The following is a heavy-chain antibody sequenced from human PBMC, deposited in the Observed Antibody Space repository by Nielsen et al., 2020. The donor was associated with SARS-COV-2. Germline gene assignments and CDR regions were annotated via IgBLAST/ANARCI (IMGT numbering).Heavy chain of an antibody. J-gene: IGHJ4*02. Sequence: SLKISCAASGFTFDDYAMHWVRQAPGKGLEWVSGISWNSGSIGYADSVKGRFTISRDNAKNSLYLQMNSLRAEDTALYYCAKGSGYCSSTSCSPDYWGQGTLVTVSS. CDR1: GFTFDDYA. CDR2: ISWNSGSI. V-gene: IGHV3-9*01. CDR3: AKGSGYCSSTSCSPDY. D-gene: IGHD2-2*01.